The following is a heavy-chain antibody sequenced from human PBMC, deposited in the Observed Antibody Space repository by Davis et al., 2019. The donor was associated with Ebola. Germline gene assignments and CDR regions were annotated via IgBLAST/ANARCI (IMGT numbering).Heavy chain of an antibody. V-gene: IGHV3-13*01. Sequence: GESLKISCAASGFTFSSYDMHWVRQATGKGLEWVSAIGTAGDTYYPGFVKGRFTISRENAKNSLYLQMNSLRAGDTAVYYCARGRGYGGGYWYFDLWGRGTLVTVSS. D-gene: IGHD4-23*01. CDR1: GFTFSSYD. J-gene: IGHJ2*01. CDR2: IGTAGDT. CDR3: ARGRGYGGGYWYFDL.